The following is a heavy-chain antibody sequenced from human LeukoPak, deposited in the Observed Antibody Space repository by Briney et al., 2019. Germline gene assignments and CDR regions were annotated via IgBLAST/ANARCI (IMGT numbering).Heavy chain of an antibody. V-gene: IGHV4-39*01. Sequence: KTSETLSLTCTVSGGSISSDSYYWGWIRQPPGKGLEWIGSIYYSGSTYYNPSLKSRVTISVDTSKNQFSLKLSSVTAADTAVYYCAAITMVRGQVSYWGQGTLVTVSS. D-gene: IGHD3-10*01. CDR1: GGSISSDSYY. CDR3: AAITMVRGQVSY. CDR2: IYYSGST. J-gene: IGHJ4*02.